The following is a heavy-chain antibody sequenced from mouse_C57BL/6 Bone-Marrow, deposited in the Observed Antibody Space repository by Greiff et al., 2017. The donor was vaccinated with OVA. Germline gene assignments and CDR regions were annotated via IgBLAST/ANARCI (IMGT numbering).Heavy chain of an antibody. CDR2: IDPENGDT. J-gene: IGHJ3*01. CDR3: TPKGATVVTTGAWFAY. CDR1: GFNINDDY. V-gene: IGHV14-4*01. Sequence: EVQLLQSGAELVRPGASVTLSCTASGFNINDDYMHWVKQRPEQGLEWIGWIDPENGDTEYASKFQGKATMTADTSSNTAYLQLSSLTSEDTAVYCGTPKGATVVTTGAWFAYWGQGTLVTVSA. D-gene: IGHD2-2*01.